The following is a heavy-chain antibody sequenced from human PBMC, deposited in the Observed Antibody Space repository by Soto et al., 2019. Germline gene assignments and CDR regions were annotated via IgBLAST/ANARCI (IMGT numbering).Heavy chain of an antibody. V-gene: IGHV3-11*01. CDR3: ARRRSRGYSYGRGYYYYGMDV. Sequence: GGSLRLSCAASGFTFSDYYMSWIRQAPGKGLEWVSYISSSGSTIYYADSVKGRFTISRDNAKNSLYLQMNSLRAEDTAVYYCARRRSRGYSYGRGYYYYGMDVWGQGTTVTVSS. CDR1: GFTFSDYY. D-gene: IGHD5-18*01. CDR2: ISSSGSTI. J-gene: IGHJ6*02.